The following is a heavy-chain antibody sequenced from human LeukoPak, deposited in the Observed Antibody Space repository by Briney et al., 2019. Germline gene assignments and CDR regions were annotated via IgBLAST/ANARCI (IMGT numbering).Heavy chain of an antibody. J-gene: IGHJ4*02. Sequence: GGSLRLSCAASGFTFSSYEMNWVRQAPGKGLEWVSAISGSGGSTYYADSVKGRFTISRDNAKNSLYLQMNSLRAEDTAVYYCGTWTTVASYFDYWGQGTLVTVSS. CDR2: ISGSGGST. V-gene: IGHV3-23*01. CDR1: GFTFSSYE. CDR3: GTWTTVASYFDY. D-gene: IGHD4-17*01.